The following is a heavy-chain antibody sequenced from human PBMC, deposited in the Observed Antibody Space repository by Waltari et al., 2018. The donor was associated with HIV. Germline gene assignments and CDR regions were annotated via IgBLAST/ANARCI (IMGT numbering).Heavy chain of an antibody. D-gene: IGHD3-22*01. Sequence: QVQLQQWGAGLLKPSETLSLTCAVYGGSFSGYSWSWIRQPPGKGLGWIGEINHNGSTYYNPSLKSRVTISLDTSVNQFSLNMTSVTAADTAVYYCARGTKDFDTYGYYPLRPFDIWGHGTLVTVSS. CDR2: INHNGST. CDR1: GGSFSGYS. CDR3: ARGTKDFDTYGYYPLRPFDI. V-gene: IGHV4-34*01. J-gene: IGHJ3*02.